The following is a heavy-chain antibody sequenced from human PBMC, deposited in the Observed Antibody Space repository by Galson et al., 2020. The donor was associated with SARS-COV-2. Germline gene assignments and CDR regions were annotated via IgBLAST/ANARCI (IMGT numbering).Heavy chain of an antibody. D-gene: IGHD3-22*01. CDR3: AKEDDSSGYYYTRSFDY. Sequence: GGSLRLSCAASGFTFSSYSINWVRQAPGKGLEWVSAISGSCGSTYYADSVKGRFTISRDNSKNTLYLQMNSLRAEDTAVYYCAKEDDSSGYYYTRSFDYWGQGTLVTVSS. CDR1: GFTFSSYS. J-gene: IGHJ4*02. V-gene: IGHV3-23*01. CDR2: ISGSCGST.